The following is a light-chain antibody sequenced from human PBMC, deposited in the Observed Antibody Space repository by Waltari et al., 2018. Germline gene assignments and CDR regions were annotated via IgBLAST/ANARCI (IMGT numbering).Light chain of an antibody. CDR2: DAS. V-gene: IGKV1-33*01. CDR1: QDIKQS. J-gene: IGKJ4*01. CDR3: QQYHSVPLT. Sequence: DIHMTQSPSSLSAPVGDRVTITCQASQDIKQSLNWFHQKPGTAPEDLIFDASNSQTGAPSRFSGSGSVTDFTFTISSLQPEDMGTYYCQQYHSVPLTFGGGTTVEIK.